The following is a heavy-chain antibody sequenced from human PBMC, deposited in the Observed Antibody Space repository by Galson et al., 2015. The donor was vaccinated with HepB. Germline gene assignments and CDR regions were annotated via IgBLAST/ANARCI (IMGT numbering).Heavy chain of an antibody. V-gene: IGHV3-23*01. CDR3: ARDIPRYNWNEEVVGYYGMDV. Sequence: LRLSCAASGFTFSSYAMSWVRQAPGKGLEWVSAISGSGGSTYYADSVKGRFTISRDNSKNTLYLQMNSLRAEDTAVYYCARDIPRYNWNEEVVGYYGMDVWGQGTTVTVSS. CDR1: GFTFSSYA. CDR2: ISGSGGST. D-gene: IGHD1-20*01. J-gene: IGHJ6*02.